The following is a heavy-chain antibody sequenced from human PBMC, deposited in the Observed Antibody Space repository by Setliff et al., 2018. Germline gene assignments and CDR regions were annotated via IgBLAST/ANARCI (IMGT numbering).Heavy chain of an antibody. J-gene: IGHJ4*02. CDR1: GLSFRDHF. V-gene: IGHV4-38-2*02. Sequence: GSVRLSCAASGLSFRDHFMDWVRQAPGKGLEWLGNIGHTGSINYNPSLKSRLTISRDTSKNQVSLKLNSVTATDTAVYYCARDLGHGGDSDYWGQGILVTVSS. CDR3: ARDLGHGGDSDY. CDR2: IGHTGSI. D-gene: IGHD2-21*02.